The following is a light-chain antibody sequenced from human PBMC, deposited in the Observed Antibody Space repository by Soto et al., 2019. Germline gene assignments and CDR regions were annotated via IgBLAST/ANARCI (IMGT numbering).Light chain of an antibody. J-gene: IGKJ2*01. CDR2: WAS. CDR3: QQYYSTPYT. CDR1: RSILYSSNTKNY. Sequence: VLTQSPGTLSLSLGERATINCKSSRSILYSSNTKNYLAWYQQKPGQPPKLLIYWASTRESGVPDRFSGSGSGTDFTLTISSLQAEDVAVYYCQQYYSTPYTFGQGTKLEIK. V-gene: IGKV4-1*01.